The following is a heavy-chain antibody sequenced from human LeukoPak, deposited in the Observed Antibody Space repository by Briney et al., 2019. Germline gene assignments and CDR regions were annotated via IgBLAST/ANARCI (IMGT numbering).Heavy chain of an antibody. CDR1: GFTFSSYW. CDR2: IASDGSST. Sequence: GGSLRLSCAASGFTFSSYWMNWVRQAPGKGLVWDSRIASDGSSTTYADSVKGRFSISRDNAKNTLYLQMNSLRVEDTAVYYCARGRPHGNDYWGQGTLVTVSS. D-gene: IGHD4-23*01. J-gene: IGHJ4*02. V-gene: IGHV3-74*01. CDR3: ARGRPHGNDY.